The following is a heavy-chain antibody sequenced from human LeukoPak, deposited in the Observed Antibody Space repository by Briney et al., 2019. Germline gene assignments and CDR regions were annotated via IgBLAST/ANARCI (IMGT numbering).Heavy chain of an antibody. Sequence: ASVKVSCKASGYTFTSYAMHWVRQAPGQRLEWMGWINAGNGNTKYSQKFQGRVTITRDTSASTAYMELSSLRSEDTAVYYCARDPRITMVRGYFDYWGQGTLVTVSS. D-gene: IGHD3-10*01. CDR3: ARDPRITMVRGYFDY. V-gene: IGHV1-3*01. CDR2: INAGNGNT. CDR1: GYTFTSYA. J-gene: IGHJ4*02.